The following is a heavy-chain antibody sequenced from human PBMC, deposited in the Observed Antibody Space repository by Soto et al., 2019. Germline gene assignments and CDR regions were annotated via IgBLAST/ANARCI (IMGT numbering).Heavy chain of an antibody. Sequence: EVQLVESGGGLVQPGGFLKLSCAASGFIFSGSAIHWVRQASGKGLEWVGRIRSRANNFATSSAASVKGRFTFSRDDSKNTAYLQMNTLKPEDTAVYYCARGQGAAIGDYYYHGMDVWGQGTTVTVSS. D-gene: IGHD2-2*02. V-gene: IGHV3-73*02. CDR2: IRSRANNFAT. J-gene: IGHJ6*02. CDR1: GFIFSGSA. CDR3: ARGQGAAIGDYYYHGMDV.